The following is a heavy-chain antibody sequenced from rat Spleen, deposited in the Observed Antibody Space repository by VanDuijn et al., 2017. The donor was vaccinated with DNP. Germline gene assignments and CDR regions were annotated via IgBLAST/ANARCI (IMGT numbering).Heavy chain of an antibody. V-gene: IGHV2S8*01. CDR3: ARPTGS. CDR1: GFALIRYG. CDR2: ITSGGSS. J-gene: IGHJ2*01. Sequence: QVQLKESGPGLVQPSQTLSLTCTVSGFALIRYGVSWVRQPPGKGLAWIAAITSGGSSYFNLALKSRLSIRRDTSKSQVFLKMDSLQTEDTAMYFCARPTGSWGQGVMVTVSS. D-gene: IGHD5-1*01.